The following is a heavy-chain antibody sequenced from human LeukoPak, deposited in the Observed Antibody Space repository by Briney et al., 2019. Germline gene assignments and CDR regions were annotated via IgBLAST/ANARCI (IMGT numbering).Heavy chain of an antibody. CDR1: GLTFSSYA. CDR3: AKDDWVLGFDI. J-gene: IGHJ3*02. Sequence: GGSLRLSCAASGLTFSSYAMSWVRQAPGKGLEWVSAISGSGGSTYYADSVKGRFTISRNNSKNTLYLQMHSLRAEDTAVYYCAKDDWVLGFDIWGQGTMVSVCS. V-gene: IGHV3-23*01. D-gene: IGHD3-9*01. CDR2: ISGSGGST.